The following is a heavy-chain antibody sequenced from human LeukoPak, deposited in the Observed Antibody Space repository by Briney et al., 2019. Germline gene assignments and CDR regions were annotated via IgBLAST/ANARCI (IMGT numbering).Heavy chain of an antibody. CDR1: GFTFSSYA. D-gene: IGHD3-22*01. V-gene: IGHV3-30-3*01. J-gene: IGHJ3*02. CDR2: ISYDGSNK. Sequence: GGSLRLSCAASGFTFSSYAMHWVRQAPGKGLEWVAVISYDGSNKYYAVSVKGRFTISRDNSKNTLYLQMNSLRAEDTAVYYCARVLFRAGLDYYDWDAFDIWGQGTMVTVSS. CDR3: ARVLFRAGLDYYDWDAFDI.